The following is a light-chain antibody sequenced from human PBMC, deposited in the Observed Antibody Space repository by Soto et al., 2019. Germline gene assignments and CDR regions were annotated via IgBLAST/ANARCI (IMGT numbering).Light chain of an antibody. V-gene: IGLV2-14*01. J-gene: IGLJ2*01. CDR3: SSYTSSSTVV. CDR1: NNDVGGYSY. Sequence: QSALTQPASVSGSPGQSITISCTGTNNDVGGYSYVSWYQQHPGKAPKLMIFDVSHRPSGVSNRFSGSKSGNTASLTISGLQAEDEADYYCSSYTSSSTVVFGGGTKLTVL. CDR2: DVS.